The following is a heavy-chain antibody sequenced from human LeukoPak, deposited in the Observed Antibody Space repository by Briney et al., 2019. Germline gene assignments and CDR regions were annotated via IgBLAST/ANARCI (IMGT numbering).Heavy chain of an antibody. J-gene: IGHJ4*02. D-gene: IGHD6-6*01. CDR3: VKGLDYSSSQMDS. CDR1: GFTFKSYA. CDR2: INTNGANT. V-gene: IGHV3-64D*06. Sequence: GGSLRLSRSASGFTFKSYAMHWVRQAPGKGLEYVSSINTNGANTYYADSVKGRFTISRDNSRNTVYIQMNSLTPEDTAVYYCVKGLDYSSSQMDSWGQGTLVTVSS.